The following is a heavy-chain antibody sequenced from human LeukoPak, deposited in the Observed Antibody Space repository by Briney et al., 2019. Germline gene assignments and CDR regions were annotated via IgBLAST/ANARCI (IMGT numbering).Heavy chain of an antibody. CDR1: GGTFSSYA. J-gene: IGHJ4*02. D-gene: IGHD3-3*01. CDR2: IIPIFGTA. CDR3: ARDGDQYDFWSGHFDY. V-gene: IGHV1-69*05. Sequence: ASVKVSCKASGGTFSSYAISWVRQAPGQGLEWMGGIIPIFGTANYAQKFQGRVTITTDESTSTAYMELSSLRSEDTAVYYCARDGDQYDFWSGHFDYWGQGTLVTVSS.